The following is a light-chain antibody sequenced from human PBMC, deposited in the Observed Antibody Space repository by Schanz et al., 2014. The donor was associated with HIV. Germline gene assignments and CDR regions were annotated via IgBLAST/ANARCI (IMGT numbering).Light chain of an antibody. Sequence: QSVLTQPPSVSGAPGQTVTISCTGSSSNFGAGSDVHWYRHLPGTAPELLIYGNTNRPSGVPDRFSGSRSGTSASLAITGLQAADEAYYYCCSPVGTIAWVFGGGTKLTVL. V-gene: IGLV1-40*01. CDR2: GNT. CDR3: CSPVGTIAWV. CDR1: SSNFGAGSD. J-gene: IGLJ2*01.